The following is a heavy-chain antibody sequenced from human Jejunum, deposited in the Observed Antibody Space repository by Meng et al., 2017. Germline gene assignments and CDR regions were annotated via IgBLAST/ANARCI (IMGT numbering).Heavy chain of an antibody. J-gene: IGHJ4*02. CDR1: EFSFTTNW. CDR2: IKEDGSEK. CDR3: ATGVQAHS. D-gene: IGHD1-1*01. Sequence: GESLKISCAVSEFSFTTNWMTWVRQAPGKGLEWVANIKEDGSEKYYVDSVKGRFTISRDNTKNSLYLQMNSLRAEDTAVYHCATGVQAHSWGQGTPVTVSS. V-gene: IGHV3-7*01.